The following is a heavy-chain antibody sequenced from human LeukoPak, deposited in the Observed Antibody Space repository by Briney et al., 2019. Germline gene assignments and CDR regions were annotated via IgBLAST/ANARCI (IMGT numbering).Heavy chain of an antibody. CDR1: GDSISNYY. Sequence: SETLSLTCTVSGDSISNYYWNWSRQPAGQGLEWIGRIYSSGSTNYNPSLKTRLTMSVDTSKNQFSLKLSSVTAADTAVYYCSRETFYYGSGSYYNPLDSWGQGTLVTVSS. J-gene: IGHJ4*02. D-gene: IGHD3-10*01. CDR3: SRETFYYGSGSYYNPLDS. V-gene: IGHV4-4*07. CDR2: IYSSGST.